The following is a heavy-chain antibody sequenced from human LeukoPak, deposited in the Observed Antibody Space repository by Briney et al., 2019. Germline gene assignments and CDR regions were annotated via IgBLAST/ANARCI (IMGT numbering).Heavy chain of an antibody. CDR3: VKDDPVLHF. CDR2: IRPDGGKK. J-gene: IGHJ4*02. Sequence: PGGSLRLSCSASGLTFSTCAMHWVRQAPGRGLEWLTLIRPDGGKKFYSDSVKGRFTVSRDNFKSMLYLEMNSLRSEDTAVYYCVKDDPVLHFWGQGTLVSVSS. V-gene: IGHV3-30*02. CDR1: GLTFSTCA.